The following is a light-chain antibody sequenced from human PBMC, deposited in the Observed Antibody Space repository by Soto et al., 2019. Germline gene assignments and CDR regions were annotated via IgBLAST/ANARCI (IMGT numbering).Light chain of an antibody. CDR2: GAS. V-gene: IGKV3-15*01. J-gene: IGKJ4*01. CDR3: QQHNNWPPLT. Sequence: ILMTQSPATLSVSPGERATLSCMASQSVSSNLAWYQQKPGQAPRLLIYGASTRATGIPARFSGSGSGTEFTLTISSLQSEDFAVYYCQQHNNWPPLTFGGGTKVDIK. CDR1: QSVSSN.